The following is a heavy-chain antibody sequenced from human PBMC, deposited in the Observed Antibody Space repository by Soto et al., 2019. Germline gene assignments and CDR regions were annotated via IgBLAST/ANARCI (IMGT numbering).Heavy chain of an antibody. D-gene: IGHD4-17*01. Sequence: QVQLQESGPGLVKPSQTLSLTCTVSGGSISSGNYYWSWIRQHPGKGLEWIGYIYNSGSTYYNPSLKSRVTISVDTSKNQFSLKVNSVTAADTAVYYCARVAFPYGGKGPFDYWGQGTLVTVSS. CDR2: IYNSGST. V-gene: IGHV4-31*03. CDR1: GGSISSGNYY. CDR3: ARVAFPYGGKGPFDY. J-gene: IGHJ4*02.